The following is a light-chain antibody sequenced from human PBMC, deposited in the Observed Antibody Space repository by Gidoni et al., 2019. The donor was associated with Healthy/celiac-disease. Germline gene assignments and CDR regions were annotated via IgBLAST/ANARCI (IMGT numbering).Light chain of an antibody. CDR1: QSVSSSY. V-gene: IGKV3-20*01. Sequence: EIVLTQSPGTLSVSPGDRATLTCRASQSVSSSYLAWYQQKPGQAPRLLIYGASSRSTGIPDRFSGSGSATDFTPTISRLEPEDFAVYYCQQYGSSPMSTFGQGTKLEIK. CDR3: QQYGSSPMST. J-gene: IGKJ2*01. CDR2: GAS.